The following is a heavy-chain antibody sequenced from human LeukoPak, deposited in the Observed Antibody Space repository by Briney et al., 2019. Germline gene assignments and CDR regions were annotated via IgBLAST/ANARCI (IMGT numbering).Heavy chain of an antibody. CDR1: GYTFSSYG. CDR2: ISGYNGNT. D-gene: IGHD3-22*01. CDR3: ARSNYYDSSGYDY. J-gene: IGHJ4*02. Sequence: ASVKVSCKASGYTFSSYGISWVRQAPGQGLEWMGWISGYNGNTNYAQKLQGRVTMTTDKSTSTAYMELRSLRSDDTAVYYCARSNYYDSSGYDYWGQGTLVTVSS. V-gene: IGHV1-18*01.